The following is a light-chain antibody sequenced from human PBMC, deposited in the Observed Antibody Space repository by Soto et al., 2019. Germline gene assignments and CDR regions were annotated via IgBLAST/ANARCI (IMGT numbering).Light chain of an antibody. CDR1: QSVSSF. V-gene: IGKV3-20*01. CDR3: QQYGRSPFT. J-gene: IGKJ3*01. CDR2: GAS. Sequence: EIVLAQSPATLSLSPGERATRSCRASQSVSSFLAWSQQKPGQAPRLLIYGASSRATGIPGRFSGSGSGTDFTLTISRLEPEDFAVYYCQQYGRSPFTFGPGTKVDIK.